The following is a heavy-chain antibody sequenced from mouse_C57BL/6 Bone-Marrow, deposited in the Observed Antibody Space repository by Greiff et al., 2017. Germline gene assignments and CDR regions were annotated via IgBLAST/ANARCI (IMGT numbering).Heavy chain of an antibody. J-gene: IGHJ4*01. V-gene: IGHV5-9-1*02. CDR2: ISSGGDYI. CDR1: GFTFSSYA. CDR3: TRENTPGAMDY. D-gene: IGHD5-2*01. Sequence: EVKLVESGEGLVQPGGSLKLSCAASGFTFSSYAMSWVRQTPEKRLEWVAYISSGGDYIYYADTVKGRYTISRDNARNTLYLQMSSLKSEDTDMYYCTRENTPGAMDYWGQGTSVTVSA.